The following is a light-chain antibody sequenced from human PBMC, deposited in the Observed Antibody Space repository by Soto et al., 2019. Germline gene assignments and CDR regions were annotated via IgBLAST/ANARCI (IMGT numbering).Light chain of an antibody. Sequence: QSALTQPRSVSGSPGQSVTISCTGTSSDVGYYNYVSWYQQHPNKAPKLMIYDVTKRPSGVPDRFSGSKSGNTASLTIFGLQADDEADYYCCSYAGRSVVFGGGTKLTVL. V-gene: IGLV2-11*01. CDR2: DVT. CDR3: CSYAGRSVV. CDR1: SSDVGYYNY. J-gene: IGLJ2*01.